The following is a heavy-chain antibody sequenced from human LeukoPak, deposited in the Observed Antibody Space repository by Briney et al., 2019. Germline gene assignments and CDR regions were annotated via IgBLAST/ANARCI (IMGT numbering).Heavy chain of an antibody. V-gene: IGHV1-8*02. CDR2: MNPKSGFT. CDR1: GYTFINYD. Sequence: ASVKVSCTASGYTFINYDINWVRQATGRGPEWMGWMNPKSGFTGYAQRFRGRVTMTRDTSTNTAFMELSRLRFDDTAVYYCARGGSHGNESLRTFDYWGQGSLVSVSS. D-gene: IGHD4-23*01. J-gene: IGHJ4*02. CDR3: ARGGSHGNESLRTFDY.